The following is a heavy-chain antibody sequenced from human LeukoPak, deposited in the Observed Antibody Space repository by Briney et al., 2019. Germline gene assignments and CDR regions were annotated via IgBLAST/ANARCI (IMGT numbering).Heavy chain of an antibody. V-gene: IGHV3-11*01. Sequence: GGSLRLSCAPSGFTFSDYYMNWGREAPGRGVEWRSYISNTGSAMYYADSVKGRFTISRDNAKNSLYLQMNSLRAEDTAVYYCASDSSGYFGPWGQGTLVTVSS. CDR2: ISNTGSAM. D-gene: IGHD3-22*01. CDR1: GFTFSDYY. J-gene: IGHJ5*02. CDR3: ASDSSGYFGP.